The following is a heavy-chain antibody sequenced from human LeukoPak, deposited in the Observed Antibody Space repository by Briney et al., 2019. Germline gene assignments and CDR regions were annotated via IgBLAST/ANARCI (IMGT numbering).Heavy chain of an antibody. D-gene: IGHD2-8*01. CDR2: INPSGGST. Sequence: GASVKVSCKASGYTFTSYYMHWVRQAPGQGLEWMGIINPSGGSTSYAQKFQGRVTITRNTSISTAYMELSSLRSEDTAVYYCARRGTKYYYYMDVWGKGTTVTVSS. CDR1: GYTFTSYY. CDR3: ARRGTKYYYYMDV. J-gene: IGHJ6*03. V-gene: IGHV1-46*01.